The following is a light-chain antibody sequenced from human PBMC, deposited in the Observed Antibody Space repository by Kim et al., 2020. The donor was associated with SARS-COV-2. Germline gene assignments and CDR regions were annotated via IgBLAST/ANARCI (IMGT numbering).Light chain of an antibody. CDR3: ATRDRSGDLVL. V-gene: IGLV3-19*01. CDR1: SVRDFS. CDR2: DDD. J-gene: IGLJ3*02. Sequence: ALGQTVRITCHGDSVRDFSASWYQEKPGQAPVLVFYDDDDRPSGLPDRFSGSTSGITASMTITGAQAEDEAVYYCATRDRSGDLVLFGGGTQLTVL.